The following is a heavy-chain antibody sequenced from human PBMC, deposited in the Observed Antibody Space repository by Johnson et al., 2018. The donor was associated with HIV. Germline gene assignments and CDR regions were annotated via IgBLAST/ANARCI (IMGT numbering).Heavy chain of an antibody. CDR3: ARESRTTVVIRGGAFDI. V-gene: IGHV3-30*19. CDR2: ISYDGSNK. CDR1: GFTFSSYG. J-gene: IGHJ3*02. D-gene: IGHD4-23*01. Sequence: VQLMESGGGVVQPGRSLRLSCAASGFTFSSYGMHWVRQAPGKGLEWVAVISYDGSNKYYADSVKGRFTISRDNSKNTLYLQMNSLRAEDTAVYYCARESRTTVVIRGGAFDIWGQGTMVTVSS.